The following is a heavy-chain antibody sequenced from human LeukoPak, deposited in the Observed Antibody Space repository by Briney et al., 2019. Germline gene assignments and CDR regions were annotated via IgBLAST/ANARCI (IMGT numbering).Heavy chain of an antibody. CDR1: RFTFDEYT. D-gene: IGHD5-24*01. Sequence: GGSLRLSCAASRFTFDEYTMHWVRQAPGKGLEWVSRISWDGGSTFYADSAKGRFTISRDNSKNSLYLQMNSLRTEDTALYYCVKDKGGRWQQTRPYYFDYWGQGTLVTVSS. J-gene: IGHJ4*02. CDR3: VKDKGGRWQQTRPYYFDY. V-gene: IGHV3-43*01. CDR2: ISWDGGST.